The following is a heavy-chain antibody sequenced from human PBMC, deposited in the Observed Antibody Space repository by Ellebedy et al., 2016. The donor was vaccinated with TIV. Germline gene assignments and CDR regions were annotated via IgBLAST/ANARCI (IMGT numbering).Heavy chain of an antibody. Sequence: ASVKVSCKASGYTFTTYGISWVRQAPGQGLEWMGWISAYNGNTNYAQKLQGRVTMTTDTSTSTVYMEVRSLRSDDTAVYYCATVRLRGIYGFDIWGQGTMVTVSS. V-gene: IGHV1-18*04. J-gene: IGHJ3*02. CDR2: ISAYNGNT. CDR1: GYTFTTYG. D-gene: IGHD4-17*01. CDR3: ATVRLRGIYGFDI.